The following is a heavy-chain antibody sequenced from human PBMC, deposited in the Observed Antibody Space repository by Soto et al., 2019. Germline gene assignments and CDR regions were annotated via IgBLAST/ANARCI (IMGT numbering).Heavy chain of an antibody. CDR3: ARDSVGSGYD. CDR2: IYYSGYT. D-gene: IGHD3-22*01. V-gene: IGHV4-59*01. CDR1: GGSMTSYY. J-gene: IGHJ4*02. Sequence: QVQLQESGPGLVKPSETLSLTCTVSGGSMTSYYWSWIRQPPGKRLEWMGYIYYSGYTNYNPSLKSRVTISGDTSKSQFSLEIRSVTAADTAVYYCARDSVGSGYDWGQGTLVTVSS.